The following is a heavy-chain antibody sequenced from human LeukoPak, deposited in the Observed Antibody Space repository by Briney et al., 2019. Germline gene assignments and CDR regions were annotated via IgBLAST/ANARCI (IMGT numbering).Heavy chain of an antibody. CDR2: ISSSSSYI. D-gene: IGHD6-13*01. V-gene: IGHV3-21*01. Sequence: PGGSLRLSCAASGFTFSSYSMNWVRQAPGKGLEWVSSISSSSSYIYYADSEKGRFTISRDNAKNSLYLQMNSLRAEDTAVYYCARVVDSSSWHDAFDIWGQGTMVTVSS. J-gene: IGHJ3*02. CDR3: ARVVDSSSWHDAFDI. CDR1: GFTFSSYS.